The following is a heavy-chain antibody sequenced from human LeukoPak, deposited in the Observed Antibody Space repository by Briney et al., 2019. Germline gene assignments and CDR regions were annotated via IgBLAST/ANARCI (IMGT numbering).Heavy chain of an antibody. V-gene: IGHV3-30*18. J-gene: IGHJ4*02. D-gene: IGHD3-22*01. CDR3: AKQYDSSGYYPY. Sequence: GGSLRLSCVASRFASSNYAMHSVRQAPGTGLKGVSSISSGGTNRFYAGSVKGRFTISRDNSKNTLYLQMNSLRAEDTAVYYCAKQYDSSGYYPYWGQGTLVTVSS. CDR1: RFASSNYA. CDR2: ISSGGTNR.